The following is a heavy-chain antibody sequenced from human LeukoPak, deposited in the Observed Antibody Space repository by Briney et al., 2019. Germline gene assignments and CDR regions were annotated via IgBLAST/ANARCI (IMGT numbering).Heavy chain of an antibody. J-gene: IGHJ5*02. CDR1: GYTFTGYY. V-gene: IGHV1-2*02. CDR3: ARAWGDGYVSGFDP. Sequence: GASVKVSCKASGYTFTGYYMHWVRQAPGQGLEWMGWINPNSGGTNYAQKFQGRVTMTRDTSISTAYMELSRLRSDDTAVYYCARAWGDGYVSGFDPWGQGTLVTLSS. CDR2: INPNSGGT. D-gene: IGHD5-24*01.